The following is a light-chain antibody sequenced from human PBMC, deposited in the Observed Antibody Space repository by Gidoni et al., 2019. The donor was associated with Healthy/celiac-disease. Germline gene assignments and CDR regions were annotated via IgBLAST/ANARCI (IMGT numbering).Light chain of an antibody. CDR2: GNS. CDR3: QSYDSSLSAYVV. J-gene: IGLJ2*01. Sequence: QSVLTQPPSVSGAPGQRVTISCTGSSSNIGAGYDVHWYQQLPGTAPKLLIYGNSNRPSWVPDRFSCSKSGTSASLAITGLQAEDEADYYCQSYDSSLSAYVVFGGGTKLTVL. V-gene: IGLV1-40*01. CDR1: SSNIGAGYD.